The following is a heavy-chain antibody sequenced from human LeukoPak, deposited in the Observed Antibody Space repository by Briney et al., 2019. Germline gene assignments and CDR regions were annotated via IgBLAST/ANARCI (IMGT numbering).Heavy chain of an antibody. Sequence: PSETLSLTCTVSGGSISSSSYYWGWIRQPPGKGREWIGSIYYSGSTYYNPSLKSRVTISVDTSKNQFSLKLSSVTAADTAVYYCARLIAAALIDYWGQGTLVTVSS. CDR2: IYYSGST. V-gene: IGHV4-39*01. D-gene: IGHD6-13*01. CDR3: ARLIAAALIDY. J-gene: IGHJ4*02. CDR1: GGSISSSSYY.